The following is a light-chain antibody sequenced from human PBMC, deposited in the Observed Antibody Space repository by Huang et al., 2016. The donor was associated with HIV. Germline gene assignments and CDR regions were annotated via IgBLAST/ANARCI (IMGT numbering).Light chain of an antibody. V-gene: IGKV2-28*01. Sequence: DIVMTQSPVSLPVTPGEPSIISCRANQSLLHSNAQHYLEWYVQQPGHSPQRLIYLGSNRSTGVPYRFSAGGLGTDFTLIITRVQAADVWIYYCLQSLQTQYTFGPGTRVDLK. J-gene: IGKJ3*01. CDR1: QSLLHSNAQHY. CDR2: LGS. CDR3: LQSLQTQYT.